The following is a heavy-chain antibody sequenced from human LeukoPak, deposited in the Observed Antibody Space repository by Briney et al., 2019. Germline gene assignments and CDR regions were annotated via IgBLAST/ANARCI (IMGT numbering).Heavy chain of an antibody. CDR1: GFTFSSYW. Sequence: PGGSLRLSCAASGFTFSSYWMHWVRQAPGKGLVWVSRIYSDGSSYTADSVKGRFTISRDNSKNTLYLQMNSLRAEDTAVYYCAKEDYDWSDPWGQGTLVTVSS. J-gene: IGHJ5*02. CDR3: AKEDYDWSDP. D-gene: IGHD4-17*01. CDR2: IYSDGSSY. V-gene: IGHV3-74*03.